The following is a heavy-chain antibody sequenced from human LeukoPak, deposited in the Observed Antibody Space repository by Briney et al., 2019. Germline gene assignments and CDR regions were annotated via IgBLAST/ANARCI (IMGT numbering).Heavy chain of an antibody. CDR2: IGYDGSNK. J-gene: IGHJ4*02. CDR1: GFTFSSHV. D-gene: IGHD3-10*01. V-gene: IGHV3-33*01. Sequence: GGSLRLSCAASGFTFSSHVMHWVRKAPGKGLEWVAVIGYDGSNKYYADSVKGRFTISRDNPKKSLYLQMNSLRAEDTAVHYCAGTRNLRGDYFDYWGQGTLVTVSS. CDR3: AGTRNLRGDYFDY.